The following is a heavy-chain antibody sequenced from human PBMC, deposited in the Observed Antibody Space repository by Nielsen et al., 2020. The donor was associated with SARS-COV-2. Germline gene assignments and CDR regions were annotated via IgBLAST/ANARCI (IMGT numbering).Heavy chain of an antibody. Sequence: SETLSLTCTVSGGYISSGGYYWSWIRQHPGKGLEWNGYLYYSGSTYYNPSLKSRVTISVDTSKNQFSLKLSSVTAADTAVYYCARARITMIVVVNAFDIWGQGTMVTVSS. CDR2: LYYSGST. D-gene: IGHD3-22*01. CDR3: ARARITMIVVVNAFDI. CDR1: GGYISSGGYY. V-gene: IGHV4-31*03. J-gene: IGHJ3*02.